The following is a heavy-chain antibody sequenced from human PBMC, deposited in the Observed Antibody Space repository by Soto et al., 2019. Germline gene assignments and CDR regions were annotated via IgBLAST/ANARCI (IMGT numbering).Heavy chain of an antibody. CDR2: INSDGSST. Sequence: PGGSLRLSCAVSGFTFSSYWMHWVRQAPGKGLVWVSRINSDGSSTSYADSVKGRFTISRDNAKNTLYLQMISLRAEDTAVYYCTRDPPGTGIDYWGXGTLVNVSS. CDR1: GFTFSSYW. D-gene: IGHD1-1*01. J-gene: IGHJ4*01. V-gene: IGHV3-74*01. CDR3: TRDPPGTGIDY.